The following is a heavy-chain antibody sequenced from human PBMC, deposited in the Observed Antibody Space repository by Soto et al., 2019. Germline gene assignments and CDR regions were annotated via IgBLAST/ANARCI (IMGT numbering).Heavy chain of an antibody. CDR3: AKDGIPYNGKNDAFDI. CDR1: GFTFRDYA. J-gene: IGHJ3*02. Sequence: EGQLLESGGGLVQPGGSLRLSCAASGFTFRDYAMRGVRQAPGKGLGYVSAVGGANSDTDYADSVKGRFIVSRDNSRNTLYLQMNNLRAEDTAVYYCAKDGIPYNGKNDAFDIWGQGTMVTVSS. CDR2: VGGANSDT. V-gene: IGHV3-23*01. D-gene: IGHD1-20*01.